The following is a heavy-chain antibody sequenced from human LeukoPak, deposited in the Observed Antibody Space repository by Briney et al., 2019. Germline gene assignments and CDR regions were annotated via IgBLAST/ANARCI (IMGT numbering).Heavy chain of an antibody. CDR1: GFSFSAYS. CDR3: AKDVRRCSGACT. D-gene: IGHD2-15*01. V-gene: IGHV3-23*01. Sequence: PGGSLRLSCAASGFSFSAYSFSWVRQAPGKGLEWVSGISASGGDTFYADSVKGRFTISRDNSKNTLSLQMNSLRVEDTAIYYCAKDVRRCSGACTWGQGTLVTVSS. CDR2: ISASGGDT. J-gene: IGHJ5*02.